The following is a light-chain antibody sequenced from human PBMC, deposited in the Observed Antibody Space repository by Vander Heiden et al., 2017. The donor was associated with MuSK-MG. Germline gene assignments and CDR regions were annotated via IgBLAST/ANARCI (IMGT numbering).Light chain of an antibody. CDR3: LWCYGTRQS. J-gene: IGKJ2*03. V-gene: IGKV1-39*01. CDR1: QSISSY. Sequence: DIQMTQSPSSLSASVGDRVTITCRASQSISSYLNWYQQKPGKAPKLLIYAASSLQSGVPSRFSGSGSGTDFTLTMSSLHPEDFATYYCLWCYGTRQSFEQWTKLGIK. CDR2: AAS.